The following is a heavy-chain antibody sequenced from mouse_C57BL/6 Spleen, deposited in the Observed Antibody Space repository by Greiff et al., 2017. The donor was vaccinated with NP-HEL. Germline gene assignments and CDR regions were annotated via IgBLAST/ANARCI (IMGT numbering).Heavy chain of an antibody. CDR1: GFSFNNFA. D-gene: IGHD2-3*01. Sequence: DAGGGLVQPKGSLKLSCAAPGFSFNNFAMIWVRLAPGKGLEWVGRIRSKSNIYETYYADSEKDRFTISRDDSESMLYLHMNNMKTEDTAMYDCVRQNDGYYCYFDDWGQGTTLTVSS. V-gene: IGHV10-1*01. CDR3: VRQNDGYYCYFDD. J-gene: IGHJ2*01. CDR2: IRSKSNIYET.